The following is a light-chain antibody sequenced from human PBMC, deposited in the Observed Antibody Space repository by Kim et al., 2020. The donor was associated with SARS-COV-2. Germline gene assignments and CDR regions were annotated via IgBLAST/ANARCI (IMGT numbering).Light chain of an antibody. CDR2: AAS. CDR1: QDVSTY. Sequence: AIRMTQSPSSLSASIGDRVTITCRESQDVSTYLAWYQQKPGKAPRLLIYAASTLQSGVPSRFSGGGSGTDFTLTISCLQSEDFATYYCQQYYIYPRTFGPGTKVDIK. CDR3: QQYYIYPRT. V-gene: IGKV1-8*01. J-gene: IGKJ3*01.